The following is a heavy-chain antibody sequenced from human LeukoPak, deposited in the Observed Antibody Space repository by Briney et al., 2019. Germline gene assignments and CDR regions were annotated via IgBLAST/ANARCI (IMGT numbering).Heavy chain of an antibody. CDR3: VKSYSSSWYLDY. D-gene: IGHD6-13*01. Sequence: GGSLRLSCSASGFTFSSYAMHWVRQAPGKGLEYVPAISSNGGSTYYADSVKGRFTISRDNSKNTLYLQMSSLRAEDTAVYYCVKSYSSSWYLDYWGQGTLVTVSS. CDR2: ISSNGGST. J-gene: IGHJ4*02. CDR1: GFTFSSYA. V-gene: IGHV3-64D*09.